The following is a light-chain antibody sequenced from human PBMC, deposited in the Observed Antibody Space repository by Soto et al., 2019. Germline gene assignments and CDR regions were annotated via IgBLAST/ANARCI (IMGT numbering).Light chain of an antibody. Sequence: QSVLTQPPSVSGAPGQRVTISCTGTSSNIGAGYGVHWYQHLPGTAPKLLIYGDNNRPSGVPDRISGSTSGTSASLAITGLQAEDETDYYCQSFDSSLSGSVFGGGTQLTVL. J-gene: IGLJ3*02. CDR1: SSNIGAGYG. CDR3: QSFDSSLSGSV. CDR2: GDN. V-gene: IGLV1-40*01.